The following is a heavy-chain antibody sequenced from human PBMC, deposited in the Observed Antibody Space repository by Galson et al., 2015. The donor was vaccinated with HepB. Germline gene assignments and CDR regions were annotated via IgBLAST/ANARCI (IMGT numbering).Heavy chain of an antibody. CDR1: GGTFSRYA. V-gene: IGHV1-69*06. Sequence: SVKVSCKASGGTFSRYAISWVRQAPGQGLEWMGGIIPIFGTANYAQKFQGRVTITADKSTSTAYMELSSLRSEDTAVYYCARWGEVATIIGSAANWVNWGQGTLVTVSS. J-gene: IGHJ4*02. D-gene: IGHD5-12*01. CDR2: IIPIFGTA. CDR3: ARWGEVATIIGSAANWVN.